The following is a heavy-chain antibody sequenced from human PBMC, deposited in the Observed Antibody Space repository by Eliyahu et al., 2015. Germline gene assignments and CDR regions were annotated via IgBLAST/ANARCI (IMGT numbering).Heavy chain of an antibody. Sequence: EVQLVESGGGLIQPGGSLRLSCAASGFTVSSNYMSWVRQAPGKGLEWVSVIYSGGSTYYADSVKGGFTISRDNSKNTLYLQMNSLRAEDTAVYYCAREQKAEKRWFGELNYYYYGMDVWGQGTTVTVSS. J-gene: IGHJ6*02. CDR1: GFTVSSNY. D-gene: IGHD3-10*01. CDR3: AREQKAEKRWFGELNYYYYGMDV. CDR2: IYSGGST. V-gene: IGHV3-53*01.